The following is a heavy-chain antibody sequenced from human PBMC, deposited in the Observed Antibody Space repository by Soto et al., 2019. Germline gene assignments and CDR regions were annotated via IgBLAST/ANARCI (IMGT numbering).Heavy chain of an antibody. Sequence: GGSLRLSCAASGFTFSLYAMSWVRQAPGKGLEWVSSITVSATTTFYADSVKGRFTISRDDSINTLYLQVDSLRAEDTALYYCAKDQAMGQWPILFDYWGRGTLVTVSS. J-gene: IGHJ4*02. V-gene: IGHV3-23*01. CDR2: ITVSATTT. CDR1: GFTFSLYA. CDR3: AKDQAMGQWPILFDY. D-gene: IGHD6-19*01.